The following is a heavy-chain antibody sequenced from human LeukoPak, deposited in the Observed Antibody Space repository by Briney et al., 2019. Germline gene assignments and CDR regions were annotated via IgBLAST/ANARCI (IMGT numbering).Heavy chain of an antibody. CDR2: IWSDGTNR. V-gene: IGHV3-33*01. D-gene: IGHD4-11*01. Sequence: GGSLRLSCAATGFTFNHYGMHWVRQAPGKGLEWVAVIWSDGTNRYYTGSVKGRFTISRVDSRNTVYLQMNTLRPEDTGMYYCARDAQRGFDYSNSLQYWGQGTPGTVST. J-gene: IGHJ4*02. CDR3: ARDAQRGFDYSNSLQY. CDR1: GFTFNHYG.